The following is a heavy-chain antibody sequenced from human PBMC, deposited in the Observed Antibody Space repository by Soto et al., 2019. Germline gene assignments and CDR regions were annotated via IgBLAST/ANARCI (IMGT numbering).Heavy chain of an antibody. CDR3: ARGQGSGWYKYYYYYYGMDV. V-gene: IGHV4-34*01. Sequence: SETLSLTCAVYGGSFSGYYWSWIRQPPGKGLEWIGEINHSGSTNYNPSLKSRVTISVDTSKNQFSLKLSSVTAADTAVYYCARGQGSGWYKYYYYYYGMDVWGQGTTVTVSS. D-gene: IGHD6-19*01. J-gene: IGHJ6*02. CDR2: INHSGST. CDR1: GGSFSGYY.